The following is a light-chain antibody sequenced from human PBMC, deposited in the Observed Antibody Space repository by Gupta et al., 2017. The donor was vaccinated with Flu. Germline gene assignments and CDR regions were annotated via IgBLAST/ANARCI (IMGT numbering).Light chain of an antibody. J-gene: IGLJ3*02. V-gene: IGLV1-40*01. Sequence: TITCTGSSSKVGAHYDIHCCHQLPATSPHHLIYGDINRPSGVPALLSGSKSGTAASLAITRLQAEDEADYYCQSSDSSMSGFWVFGGGTKLTVL. CDR2: GDI. CDR1: SSKVGAHYD. CDR3: QSSDSSMSGFWV.